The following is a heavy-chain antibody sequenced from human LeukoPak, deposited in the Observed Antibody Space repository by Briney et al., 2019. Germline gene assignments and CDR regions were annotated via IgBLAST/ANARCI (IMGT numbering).Heavy chain of an antibody. V-gene: IGHV3-53*01. CDR3: ARGGGDGYNCAY. D-gene: IGHD5-24*01. CDR2: IYSGGST. CDR1: GLTVSSNY. Sequence: GGSLRLSCTASGLTVSSNYMSWVRQAPGKGLEWVSVIYSGGSTYYADSVKGRFTISRDNSKNTLYLQMNSLRAEDTAVYYCARGGGDGYNCAYWGQGTLVTVSS. J-gene: IGHJ4*02.